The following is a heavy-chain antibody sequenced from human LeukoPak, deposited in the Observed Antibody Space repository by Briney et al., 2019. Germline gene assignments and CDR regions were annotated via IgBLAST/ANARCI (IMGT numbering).Heavy chain of an antibody. D-gene: IGHD1-26*01. CDR3: ARALSGTYGLFQH. Sequence: SETLSLTCSVSGGSISSDHWNWIRQTPGKGLEWIGCIYYSGRTYYNPSLRSQVTISVDTSKNQFSLNLNSVTAADTAVYYCARALSGTYGLFQHWGQGTLVTVSS. J-gene: IGHJ1*01. CDR2: IYYSGRT. CDR1: GGSISSDH. V-gene: IGHV4-59*01.